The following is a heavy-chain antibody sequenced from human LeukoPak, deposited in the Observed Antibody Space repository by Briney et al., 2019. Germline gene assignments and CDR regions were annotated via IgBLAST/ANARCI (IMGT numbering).Heavy chain of an antibody. J-gene: IGHJ4*02. CDR2: ISDSGSTK. CDR1: GFTFSSYE. V-gene: IGHV3-48*03. D-gene: IGHD3-22*01. CDR3: VREGYYDSSGYLGVFDY. Sequence: GGSLRLSCAASGFTFSSYEMNWVRQAPGKGLEWGSYISDSGSTKYYADSVKGRFTISRDNAKNSMYLQMNSLRAEDTAVYYCVREGYYDSSGYLGVFDYWGQGTLVTVSS.